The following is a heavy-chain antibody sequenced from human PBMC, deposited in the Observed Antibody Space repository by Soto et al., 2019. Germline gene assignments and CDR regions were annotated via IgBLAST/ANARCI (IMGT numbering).Heavy chain of an antibody. CDR3: ARDKDYGDYVSLSGDY. Sequence: GGSLRLSCAASGFIFSSYRMNWVRQAPGKGLEWVAVITNNGSNKYYADSVKGRFTISRDNSKNTLYLQMNSLRAEDTAVYYCARDKDYGDYVSLSGDYWGRGTLVTVSS. D-gene: IGHD4-17*01. CDR2: ITNNGSNK. J-gene: IGHJ4*02. CDR1: GFIFSSYR. V-gene: IGHV3-30*03.